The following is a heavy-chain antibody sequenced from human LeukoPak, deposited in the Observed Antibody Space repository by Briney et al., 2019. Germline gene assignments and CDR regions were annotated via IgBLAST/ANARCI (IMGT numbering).Heavy chain of an antibody. CDR1: GFTVSSNS. CDR3: ARDTASGSFDY. V-gene: IGHV3-53*01. D-gene: IGHD5-18*01. Sequence: PGGSLRLSCTVSGFTVSSNSWSWVRQAPGKGLEWVSFIYSGVNTHYSDSVKGRFTISRDNSKNTLYLQMNSLRAEDTAVYYCARDTASGSFDYWGQGTLVTVSS. J-gene: IGHJ4*02. CDR2: IYSGVNT.